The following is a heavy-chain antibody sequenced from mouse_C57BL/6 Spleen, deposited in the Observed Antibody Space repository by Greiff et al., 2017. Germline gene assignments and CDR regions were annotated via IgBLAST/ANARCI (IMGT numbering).Heavy chain of an antibody. CDR3: ATLLPPDSMDY. CDR2: FDPSDSYT. CDR1: GYTFTSYW. J-gene: IGHJ4*01. D-gene: IGHD2-10*01. V-gene: IGHV1-69*01. Sequence: VQLQQPGAELVMPGASVKLSCKASGYTFTSYWMYWVKQRPGQGLEWIGEFDPSDSYTNYNQKFKGKSSLTVDKSSSTAYMQLSSLTSEDSAVYYCATLLPPDSMDYWGQGTSVTVSS.